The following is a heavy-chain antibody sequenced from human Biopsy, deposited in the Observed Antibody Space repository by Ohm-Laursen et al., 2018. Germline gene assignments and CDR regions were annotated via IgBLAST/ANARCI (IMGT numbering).Heavy chain of an antibody. CDR2: ISGYNGNT. Sequence: ASVKVSCKASGYTFSNYGISWVRQAPGQGLEWMGWISGYNGNTNYAQKFQGRVTMTTDTSTSTAYMELRSLRSDDTAVYYCARERGRSDGDLHFDYWGQGTLVSVSS. CDR1: GYTFSNYG. CDR3: ARERGRSDGDLHFDY. D-gene: IGHD4-17*01. J-gene: IGHJ4*02. V-gene: IGHV1-18*01.